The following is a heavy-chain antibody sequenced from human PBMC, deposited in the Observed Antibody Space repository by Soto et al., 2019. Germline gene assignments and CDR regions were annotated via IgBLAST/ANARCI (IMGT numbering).Heavy chain of an antibody. J-gene: IGHJ4*02. Sequence: QVQLQESGPGLVKPSQTLSLTCTVSGGSISSGGYYWSWIRQHPGKGLEWIGYIYYSGSTYYNPSLKSRVTISVDASKNQFSLKLSSVTSADTAVYYCARETGGRRFGEFPFAYWGQETMVTVSS. D-gene: IGHD3-10*01. CDR3: ARETGGRRFGEFPFAY. V-gene: IGHV4-31*03. CDR2: IYYSGST. CDR1: GGSISSGGYY.